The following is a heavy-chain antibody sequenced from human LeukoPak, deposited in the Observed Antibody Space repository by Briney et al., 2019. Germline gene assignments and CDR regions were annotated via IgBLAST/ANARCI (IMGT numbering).Heavy chain of an antibody. J-gene: IGHJ4*02. D-gene: IGHD3-10*01. CDR1: GGSISSYY. Sequence: PSETLSLTCTVSGGSISSYYWSWIRQPPGKGLEWIGYIYYSGSTNYNPSLKSRVTISVDTSKNQFSLKLSSVTAADTAVYYCATHYYGSGSYPDYFDHWGQGALVTVSS. CDR3: ATHYYGSGSYPDYFDH. V-gene: IGHV4-59*01. CDR2: IYYSGST.